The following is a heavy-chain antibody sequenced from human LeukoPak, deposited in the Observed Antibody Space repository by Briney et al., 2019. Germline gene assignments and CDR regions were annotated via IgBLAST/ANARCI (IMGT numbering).Heavy chain of an antibody. CDR1: GFTFDDYA. D-gene: IGHD4-17*01. CDR3: AKGRKATVTSDFDY. V-gene: IGHV3-9*03. Sequence: GGSLRLSCAASGFTFDDYAMHWVRQAPGKGLEWVSGISWNSGSTGYADSVKGRFTISRDNAKNSLYLQMNSLRAEDMALYYCAKGRKATVTSDFDYWGQGTLVTVSS. J-gene: IGHJ4*02. CDR2: ISWNSGST.